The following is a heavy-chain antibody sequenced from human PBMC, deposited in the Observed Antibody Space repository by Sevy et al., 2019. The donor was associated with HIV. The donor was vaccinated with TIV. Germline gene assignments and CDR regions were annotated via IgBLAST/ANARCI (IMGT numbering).Heavy chain of an antibody. Sequence: GGSLRLSCVASGFTFSSYSMNWVRQAPGKGLEWISYISSSSSTIYYADSVKGRFTISRDNAKNSLYLQMNSLRDEGTAVYYCAREGGYCSSTSCYGPVRYYYGMDVWGQGTTVTVSS. D-gene: IGHD2-2*01. V-gene: IGHV3-48*02. CDR3: AREGGYCSSTSCYGPVRYYYGMDV. CDR1: GFTFSSYS. J-gene: IGHJ6*02. CDR2: ISSSSSTI.